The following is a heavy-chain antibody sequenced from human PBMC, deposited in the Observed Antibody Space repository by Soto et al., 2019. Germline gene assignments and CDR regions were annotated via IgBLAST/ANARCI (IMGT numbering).Heavy chain of an antibody. J-gene: IGHJ4*02. D-gene: IGHD3-10*01. CDR2: MNPDSGNT. V-gene: IGHV1-8*01. CDR1: GYTFTSDD. Sequence: QVQLVQSGAEVRTPGASVKVSCKASGYTFTSDDINWVRQATGQGPEWMGWMNPDSGNTGYVQKFQGRVTMTRNTAISTAYMELSSLRSEDTAVYYCARSVGGSNVNFDYWGQGTLVTVSS. CDR3: ARSVGGSNVNFDY.